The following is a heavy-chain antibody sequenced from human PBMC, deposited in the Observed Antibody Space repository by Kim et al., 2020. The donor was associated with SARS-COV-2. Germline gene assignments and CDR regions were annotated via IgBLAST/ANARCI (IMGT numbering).Heavy chain of an antibody. Sequence: GESLKISCKGSGYSFTSYWIGWVRQMPGKGLEWMGIIYPGDSDTRYSPSFQGQVTISADKSISTAYLQWSSLKASDTAMYYCARFQLTWIQLWLPGLFDIWGQGTMVTVSS. CDR2: IYPGDSDT. V-gene: IGHV5-51*01. CDR1: GYSFTSYW. J-gene: IGHJ3*02. CDR3: ARFQLTWIQLWLPGLFDI. D-gene: IGHD5-18*01.